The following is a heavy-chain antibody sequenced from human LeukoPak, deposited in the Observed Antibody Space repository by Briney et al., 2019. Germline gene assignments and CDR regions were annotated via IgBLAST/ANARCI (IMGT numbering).Heavy chain of an antibody. D-gene: IGHD2-8*01. V-gene: IGHV5-51*01. CDR1: GYSFTSYW. CDR2: IYPGDSDT. CDR3: ARVGSRCTNGVCYTFRSYYYYMDV. Sequence: PGESLKISCKGSGYSFTSYWIGWVRQMLGKGLEWMGIIYPGDSDTRYSPSFQGQVTISADKSISTAYLQWSSLKASDTAMYYCARVGSRCTNGVCYTFRSYYYYMDVWGKGTTVTVSS. J-gene: IGHJ6*03.